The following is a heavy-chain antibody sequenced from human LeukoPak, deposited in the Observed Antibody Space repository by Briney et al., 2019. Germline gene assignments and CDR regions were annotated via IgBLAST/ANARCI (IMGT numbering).Heavy chain of an antibody. CDR1: GGSISRYY. V-gene: IGHV4-59*01. CDR2: IYYSGST. D-gene: IGHD2-15*01. Sequence: SETLSLTCTVSGGSISRYYWSWIRQPPGKGLEWIGYIYYSGSTNYNPSLKSRVTISVDTSKNQFSLKLSSVAAADTAVYYCARDMNLGGFDYRGQGTLVTVSS. CDR3: ARDMNLGGFDY. J-gene: IGHJ4*02.